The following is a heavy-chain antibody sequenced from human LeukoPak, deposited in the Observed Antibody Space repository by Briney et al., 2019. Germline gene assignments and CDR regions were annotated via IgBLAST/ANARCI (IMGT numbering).Heavy chain of an antibody. Sequence: GGSLRLSCAASGFTFSRYWMHWVRQAPGKGLVWVSRIKSDGSTNYADSVKGRFTISRDNAKNSLYLQMNSLRAEDTAVYYCAREVDSSGWYGPVSHYYMDAWGKGTTVTVSS. J-gene: IGHJ6*03. CDR2: IKSDGST. CDR1: GFTFSRYW. D-gene: IGHD6-19*01. V-gene: IGHV3-74*01. CDR3: AREVDSSGWYGPVSHYYMDA.